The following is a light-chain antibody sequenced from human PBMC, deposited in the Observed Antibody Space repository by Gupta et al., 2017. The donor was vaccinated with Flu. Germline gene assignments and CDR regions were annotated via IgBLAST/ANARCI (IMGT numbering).Light chain of an antibody. CDR2: EVR. CDR1: SSDVGGYNY. CDR3: NSYRSGSNSTLM. V-gene: IGLV2-14*01. Sequence: QSALTQPASVSGSPGQSITISCTGTSSDVGGYNYVSWYQHHPGQAPKLIIYEVRNRPSGVSDCFSGSKSGNTDSLTISGLQADDEAHYYCNSYRSGSNSTLMFGGGTRLTVL. J-gene: IGLJ3*02.